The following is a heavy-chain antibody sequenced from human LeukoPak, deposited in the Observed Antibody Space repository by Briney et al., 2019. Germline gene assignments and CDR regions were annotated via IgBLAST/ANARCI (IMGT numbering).Heavy chain of an antibody. CDR2: ISGSGGST. CDR1: GFTFSSYA. CDR3: ARGYRIVDLFCALL. Sequence: PGGSLRLSCAAYGFTFSSYAMSWVSQAPGKGLEWVSAISGSGGSTYYADSVKGRFTISRDNSKNTLYLQMNSLRAEDAAVYYCARGYRIVDLFCALLWGQGTMVTVSS. J-gene: IGHJ3*01. V-gene: IGHV3-23*01. D-gene: IGHD1-26*01.